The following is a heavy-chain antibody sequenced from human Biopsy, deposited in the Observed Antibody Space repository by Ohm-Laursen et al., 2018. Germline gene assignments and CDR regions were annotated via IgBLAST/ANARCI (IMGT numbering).Heavy chain of an antibody. CDR1: GGPIISYY. CDR3: ARTPRDSFWSGSYKRGLWFDP. Sequence: SETLSLTCGVSGGPIISYYWTWIRQPPGKGLEWIGHVYNGGITNYNPSLKSRVTISKDTSKNQFSLQVNSVTAADTAVYYCARTPRDSFWSGSYKRGLWFDPWGQGTLVIVSS. V-gene: IGHV4-59*01. D-gene: IGHD3-3*01. CDR2: VYNGGIT. J-gene: IGHJ5*02.